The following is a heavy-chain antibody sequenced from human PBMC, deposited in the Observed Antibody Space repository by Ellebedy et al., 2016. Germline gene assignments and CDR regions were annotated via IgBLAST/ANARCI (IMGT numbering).Heavy chain of an antibody. V-gene: IGHV1-69*13. Sequence: SVKVSXKASGGSFSSNAISWVRQAPGQGLEWMGGIIPGFATANYTQKFQGRVTITADESTSTAYMELNSLRSEDTAVYYCARKGRSYGFRTGWYFDLWGRGTLVTVSS. D-gene: IGHD5-18*01. CDR2: IIPGFATA. CDR1: GGSFSSNA. J-gene: IGHJ2*01. CDR3: ARKGRSYGFRTGWYFDL.